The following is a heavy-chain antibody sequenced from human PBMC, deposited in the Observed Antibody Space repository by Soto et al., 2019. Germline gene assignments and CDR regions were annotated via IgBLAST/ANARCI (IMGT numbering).Heavy chain of an antibody. CDR2: IYHSGST. J-gene: IGHJ4*02. V-gene: IGHV4-30-2*01. CDR3: ARASTTVTTHDY. CDR1: GGSISSGGYS. D-gene: IGHD4-17*01. Sequence: QLQLQESGSGLVKPSQTLSLTCAVSGGSISSGGYSWSWIRQPPGKGREWIGYIYHSGSTYYNPSLTSRVTITVDRSKNQFSLKLSSVTAADTAVYYCARASTTVTTHDYWGQGTLVTVSS.